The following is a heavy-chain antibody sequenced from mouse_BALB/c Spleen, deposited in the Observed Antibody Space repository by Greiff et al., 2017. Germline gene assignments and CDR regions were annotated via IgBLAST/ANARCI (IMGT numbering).Heavy chain of an antibody. D-gene: IGHD2-3*01. CDR3: ARHSMDGYSHYYAMDY. CDR1: GFTFSSYG. J-gene: IGHJ4*01. V-gene: IGHV5-6*02. CDR2: ISSGGSYT. Sequence: DVMLVESGGDLVKPGGSLKLSCAASGFTFSSYGMSWVRQTPDKRLEWVATISSGGSYTYYPDSVKGRFTISRDNAKNTLYLQMSSLKSEDTAMYYCARHSMDGYSHYYAMDYWGQGTSVTVSS.